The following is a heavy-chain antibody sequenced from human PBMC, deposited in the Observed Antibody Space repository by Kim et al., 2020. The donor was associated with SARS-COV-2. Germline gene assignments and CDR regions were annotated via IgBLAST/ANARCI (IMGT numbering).Heavy chain of an antibody. CDR1: GFTFSGSA. CDR2: IRSKANSYAT. Sequence: GGSLRLSCAASGFTFSGSAMHWVRQASGKGLEWVGRIRSKANSYATAYAASVKGRFTISRDDSKNTAYLQMNSLKTEDTAVYYCTVRFLEWLIPGTGLYGMDVWGQGTTVTVSS. J-gene: IGHJ6*02. V-gene: IGHV3-73*01. CDR3: TVRFLEWLIPGTGLYGMDV. D-gene: IGHD3-3*01.